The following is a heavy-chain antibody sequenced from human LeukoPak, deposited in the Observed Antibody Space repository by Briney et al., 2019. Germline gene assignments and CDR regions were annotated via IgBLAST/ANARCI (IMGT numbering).Heavy chain of an antibody. CDR1: GGSISSGGYS. J-gene: IGHJ5*02. CDR2: IYYSGST. V-gene: IGHV4-30-4*07. CDR3: ARPVPSRLGWFDP. D-gene: IGHD1-1*01. Sequence: SETLSLTCAVSGGSISSGGYSWSWLRQPPGKGLEWIGYIYYSGSTYYNPSLKSRVTISVDTSKNQFSLKLRSVTAADTAVYYCARPVPSRLGWFDPWGQGTLVTVSS.